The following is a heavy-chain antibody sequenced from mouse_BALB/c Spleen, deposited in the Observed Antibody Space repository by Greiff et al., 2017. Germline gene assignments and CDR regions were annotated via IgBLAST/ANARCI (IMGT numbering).Heavy chain of an antibody. CDR1: GYTFTSYW. V-gene: IGHV1-87*01. CDR2: IYPGDGDT. J-gene: IGHJ1*01. CDR3: VRYPRYDYWYFGV. Sequence: VQLQQPGAELARPGASVKLSCKASGYTFTSYWMQWVKQRPGQGLEWIGAIYPGDGDTRYTQKFKGKATLTADKSSSTAYMQLSSLASEDSAVYYCVRYPRYDYWYFGVWGAGTTVTVSS. D-gene: IGHD2-3*01.